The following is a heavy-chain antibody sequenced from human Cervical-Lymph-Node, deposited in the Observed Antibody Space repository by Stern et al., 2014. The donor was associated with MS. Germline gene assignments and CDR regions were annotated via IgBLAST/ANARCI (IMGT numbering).Heavy chain of an antibody. J-gene: IGHJ4*02. CDR3: ARRPGPYSSSRYDF. V-gene: IGHV2-5*09. CDR1: GFSLSTGGVG. D-gene: IGHD6-13*01. CDR2: IYWDDGK. Sequence: QVTLKESGPTLVKPTQTLTLTCTFSGFSLSTGGVGVGWIRQPPGKALEWLALIYWDDGKRYVPSLRSRLTILKDTSKNQVVLTMTNMDPVDTATYYCARRPGPYSSSRYDFWGQGTLVTVSS.